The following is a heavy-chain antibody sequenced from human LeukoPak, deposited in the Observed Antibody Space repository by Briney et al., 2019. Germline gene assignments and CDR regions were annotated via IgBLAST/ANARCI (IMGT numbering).Heavy chain of an antibody. Sequence: ASVKVSCKASGYTFTGYYMHWVRQAPGQGLEWMGRINPNSGATNYAQKCQGRVTMTRDTSISTAYMKLSRLRSDDTAVYYCARVRIAAAGTSNYWGQGTLVTVSS. CDR1: GYTFTGYY. CDR2: INPNSGAT. CDR3: ARVRIAAAGTSNY. J-gene: IGHJ4*02. D-gene: IGHD6-13*01. V-gene: IGHV1-2*06.